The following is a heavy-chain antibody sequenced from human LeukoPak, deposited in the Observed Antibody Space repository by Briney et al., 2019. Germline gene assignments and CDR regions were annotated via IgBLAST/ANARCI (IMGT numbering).Heavy chain of an antibody. D-gene: IGHD3-3*01. CDR3: AKDFSRSYDFWSGYYYPYYFDY. Sequence: GGSLRLSCAASGFTFSSYGMHWVRQAPGKGLEWVAVIWYDGSNKYYADSVKGRFTISRDNSKNTLYLQMNSLRAEDTAVYYCAKDFSRSYDFWSGYYYPYYFDYWGQGTLVTVSS. CDR1: GFTFSSYG. V-gene: IGHV3-30*02. CDR2: IWYDGSNK. J-gene: IGHJ4*02.